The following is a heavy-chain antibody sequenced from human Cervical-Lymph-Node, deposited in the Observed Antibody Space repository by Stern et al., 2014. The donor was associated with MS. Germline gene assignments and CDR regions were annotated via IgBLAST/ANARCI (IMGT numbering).Heavy chain of an antibody. D-gene: IGHD1-1*01. V-gene: IGHV1-69*01. Sequence: VQLVQSGAEVKKPGSSVKVPCTASGDTFINFGISWVRQAPGQGLEWMGGIIPLFGTTEYVERFQGRVTITADESATTVYMELSSLRSEDTAVYYCARDNDDNGMDIWGQGTTVTVSS. CDR1: GDTFINFG. J-gene: IGHJ6*02. CDR3: ARDNDDNGMDI. CDR2: IIPLFGTT.